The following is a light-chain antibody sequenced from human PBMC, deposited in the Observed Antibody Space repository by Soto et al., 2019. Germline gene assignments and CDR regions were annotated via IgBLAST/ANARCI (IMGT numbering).Light chain of an antibody. Sequence: EIVLPQSPGTLPFSSAESAPPSCRASQSVRTNYLAWYQQKRGQAPWLLIYGAFNRAGGVPDRFSGSGSGTDFTLTISSLEPEEFAVYYCQKYGSSPRTVGQGTKVDIK. J-gene: IGKJ1*01. CDR1: QSVRTNY. V-gene: IGKV3-20*01. CDR2: GAF. CDR3: QKYGSSPRT.